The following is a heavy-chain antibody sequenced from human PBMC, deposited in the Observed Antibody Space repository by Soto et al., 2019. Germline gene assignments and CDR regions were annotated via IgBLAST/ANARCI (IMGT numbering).Heavy chain of an antibody. Sequence: QVQLVQSGAEVKKPGASVKVSCKASGYTFTSYGISWVRQAPGQGLEWMGWISAYNGNTNYAQKLQGRVTMTTDTSTSTAYMELRSLRSDDTAVYYCARADLSGSGSYYDYYYGMDVRGQGTTVTVSS. CDR2: ISAYNGNT. CDR3: ARADLSGSGSYYDYYYGMDV. D-gene: IGHD1-26*01. J-gene: IGHJ6*02. CDR1: GYTFTSYG. V-gene: IGHV1-18*01.